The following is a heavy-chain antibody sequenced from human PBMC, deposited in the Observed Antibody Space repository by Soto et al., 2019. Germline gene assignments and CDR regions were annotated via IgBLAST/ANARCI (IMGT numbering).Heavy chain of an antibody. CDR3: ARSEHYYSRMAV. V-gene: IGHV3-48*03. CDR2: ITSGGNDI. J-gene: IGHJ6*02. Sequence: TGGSLRLSCAASGFTFSSYEMNWVRRAPGKGLEWVSFITSGGNDIYYADSVKGRFTISRDNAKNSLYLQMNSLRAEDTAVYYCARSEHYYSRMAVWGQLSTVTV. CDR1: GFTFSSYE.